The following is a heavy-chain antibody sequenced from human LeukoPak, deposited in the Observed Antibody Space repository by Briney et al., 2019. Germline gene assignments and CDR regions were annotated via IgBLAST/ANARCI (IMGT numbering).Heavy chain of an antibody. CDR3: ARDSPFQNVLRFLEWLLYFDY. J-gene: IGHJ4*02. Sequence: GGSLRLSCAASGFTFSSYAMHWVRQAPGKGLEWVAVISYDGSNKYYADSVKGRFTISRDNSKNTLYLQMNSLRAEDTAVYYCARDSPFQNVLRFLEWLLYFDYWGQGTLVTVSS. CDR2: ISYDGSNK. V-gene: IGHV3-30-3*01. CDR1: GFTFSSYA. D-gene: IGHD3-3*01.